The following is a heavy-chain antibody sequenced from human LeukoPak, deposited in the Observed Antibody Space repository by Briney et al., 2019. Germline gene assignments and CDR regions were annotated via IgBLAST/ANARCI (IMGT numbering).Heavy chain of an antibody. CDR1: GGSISSYY. V-gene: IGHV4-59*01. Sequence: SETLSLTCTVSGGSISSYYWSWIRQPPGKGLEWIGYIYYSGSTNYNPSLKSRVTISVDTSKNQFSLKLSSVTAADTAVYYCARQGAMYYYGSGSPYYFDYRGQGTLVTVSS. CDR2: IYYSGST. CDR3: ARQGAMYYYGSGSPYYFDY. J-gene: IGHJ4*02. D-gene: IGHD3-10*01.